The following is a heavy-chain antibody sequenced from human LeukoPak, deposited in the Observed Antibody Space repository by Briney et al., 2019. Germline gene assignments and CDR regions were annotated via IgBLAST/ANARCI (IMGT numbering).Heavy chain of an antibody. D-gene: IGHD3-9*01. CDR1: GGSFSGYY. J-gene: IGHJ3*02. V-gene: IGHV4-34*01. Sequence: PSETLSLTCAVYGGSFSGYYWSWIRQPPGKGLEWIGEINHSGSTNYNPSLKSRVTISVDTSKNQFSLKLSSVTAADTAVYYCAREVTTGYSDAFDIWGQGTMVTVSS. CDR2: INHSGST. CDR3: AREVTTGYSDAFDI.